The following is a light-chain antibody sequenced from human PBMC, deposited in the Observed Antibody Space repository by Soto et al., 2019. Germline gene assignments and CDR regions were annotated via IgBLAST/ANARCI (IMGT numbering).Light chain of an antibody. J-gene: IGKJ2*01. V-gene: IGKV1-39*01. CDR3: QQSHSIPYT. CDR2: AAT. CDR1: QNVNIY. Sequence: DIQMTQSPSSLSAYVGDGVTITCRASQNVNIYLSWYQQRPGKVPKVLINAATNLQAGVPSRFSGRGSGTDFTLTISGLQPEDFATYYCQQSHSIPYTFGQGTKLDIK.